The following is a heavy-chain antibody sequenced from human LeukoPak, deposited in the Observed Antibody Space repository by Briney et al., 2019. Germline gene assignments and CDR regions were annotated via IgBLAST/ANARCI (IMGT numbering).Heavy chain of an antibody. Sequence: GASVKASCKASGYTFSNYDITWVRQAHGQGLEWLGWISAYNGDTNYAQKLQGRVTMTTDTSTGTAYVELRSLRSDDTAVYYCARHYYDMGGYNSAFDYWGQGTLVTVSS. CDR1: GYTFSNYD. D-gene: IGHD3-22*01. CDR2: ISAYNGDT. J-gene: IGHJ4*02. V-gene: IGHV1-18*01. CDR3: ARHYYDMGGYNSAFDY.